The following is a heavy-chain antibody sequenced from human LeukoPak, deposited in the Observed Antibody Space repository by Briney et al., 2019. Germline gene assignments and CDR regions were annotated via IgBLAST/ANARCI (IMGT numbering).Heavy chain of an antibody. Sequence: GGSLRLSCAVTGFTFSNYWTSWVRQAPGKGLEWVAHIKQDESEKYYVDSVKGRFTISRDNAKNSLYLQMNSLRAEDTAIYYCARDKIVAASKFAYWGQGTLVTVSS. J-gene: IGHJ4*02. CDR1: GFTFSNYW. CDR2: IKQDESEK. CDR3: ARDKIVAASKFAY. D-gene: IGHD1-26*01. V-gene: IGHV3-7*01.